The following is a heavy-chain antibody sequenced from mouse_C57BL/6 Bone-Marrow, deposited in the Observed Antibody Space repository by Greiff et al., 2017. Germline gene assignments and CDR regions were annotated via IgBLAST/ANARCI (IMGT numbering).Heavy chain of an antibody. Sequence: EVKLVESGGDLVKPGGSLKLSCAASGFTFSSYGMSWVRQTPDKRLEWVATISSGGSYTNYPDSVEGRFTISRDNAKNTLYQQMSSLKSEDTAMSYCARNPLLDWGYWYFDVWGTGTTVTVSS. D-gene: IGHD4-1*01. CDR2: ISSGGSYT. CDR1: GFTFSSYG. V-gene: IGHV5-6*01. J-gene: IGHJ1*03. CDR3: ARNPLLDWGYWYFDV.